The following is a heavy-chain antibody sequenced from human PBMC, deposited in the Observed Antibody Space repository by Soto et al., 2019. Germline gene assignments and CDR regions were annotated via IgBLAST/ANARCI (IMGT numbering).Heavy chain of an antibody. CDR3: ARDRRLGPGPNYYFYGMDV. J-gene: IGHJ6*02. V-gene: IGHV3-21*02. CDR2: ISSSSAYI. Sequence: EVQLVESGGGLVKPGGSLKLSCAASGFTFHTYTMNWVRQAPGKGLEWVSSISSSSAYIYYADSVKGRFTISRDNAKDSLFLQMNGLRAEDTAVYYCARDRRLGPGPNYYFYGMDVWGQGNTVTVSS. CDR1: GFTFHTYT.